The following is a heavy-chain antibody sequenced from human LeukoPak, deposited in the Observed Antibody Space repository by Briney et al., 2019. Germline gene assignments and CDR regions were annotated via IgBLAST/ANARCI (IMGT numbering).Heavy chain of an antibody. J-gene: IGHJ4*02. D-gene: IGHD3-10*01. CDR3: ARDPPRPWDTMVRTHDGG. V-gene: IGHV4-39*07. CDR2: IYYSGST. CDR1: GGSISTSSYY. Sequence: PSETLSLTCTVSGGSISTSSYYWGWIRQPPGKGLECIGNIYYSGSTYYNPSLKSRVTISVDTSKNQFSLKLSSVTAADTAVYYCARDPPRPWDTMVRTHDGGWGQGTLVTVSS.